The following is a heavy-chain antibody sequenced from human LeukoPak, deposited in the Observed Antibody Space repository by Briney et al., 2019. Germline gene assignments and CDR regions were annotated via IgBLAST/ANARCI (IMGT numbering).Heavy chain of an antibody. CDR2: ISSSSATI. CDR1: GFTFSRFS. Sequence: AGGSLRLSCAASGFTFSRFSLNWVRQAPGKGPEWVSYISSSSATIYYADSVKGRFAISRDNAKNSLYLQMNSLRAEDTAVYYCVRDDDRPDNGLDYWGQGTLVTVSS. D-gene: IGHD3-22*01. V-gene: IGHV3-48*04. CDR3: VRDDDRPDNGLDY. J-gene: IGHJ4*02.